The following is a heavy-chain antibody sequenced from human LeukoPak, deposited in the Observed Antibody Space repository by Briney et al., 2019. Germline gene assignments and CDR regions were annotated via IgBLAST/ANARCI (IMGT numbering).Heavy chain of an antibody. V-gene: IGHV1-69*04. D-gene: IGHD6-6*01. J-gene: IGHJ6*02. Sequence: SVKVSCKASGGTFSSYAISWVRQGPGQGLDWMGRIIPILGIANYAQKFQGRVTITADKSTSTAYMQLRSLRSEDTAVYYCARATSSIAARRDYYYYGMDVWGQGTTVTVSS. CDR2: IIPILGIA. CDR1: GGTFSSYA. CDR3: ARATSSIAARRDYYYYGMDV.